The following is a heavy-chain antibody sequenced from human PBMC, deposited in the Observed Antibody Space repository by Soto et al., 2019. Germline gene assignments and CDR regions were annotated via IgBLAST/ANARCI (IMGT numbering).Heavy chain of an antibody. Sequence: QVQLVQSGAEVKKPGASVKVSCKASGYTFTSYGINWVRQAPGRGLEWMGWINPGNGNTKYSQQFQGRVIIDRDTSASTAYMELSSLSSEDTAVYSCARGGYFDSSNYLAYWGLGTLVTVSS. J-gene: IGHJ4*02. CDR2: INPGNGNT. CDR1: GYTFTSYG. D-gene: IGHD3-22*01. CDR3: ARGGYFDSSNYLAY. V-gene: IGHV1-3*01.